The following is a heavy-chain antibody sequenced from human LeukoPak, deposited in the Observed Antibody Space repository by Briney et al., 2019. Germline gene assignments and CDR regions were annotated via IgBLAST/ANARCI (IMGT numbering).Heavy chain of an antibody. CDR3: ARVYYDFWSGYFLVDP. CDR2: MNPNSGNT. D-gene: IGHD3-3*01. Sequence: ASVKVSCKASGYTFTSYDINWVRQATGQGLEWMGWMNPNSGNTGYAQKFQGRVTMTRNTSISTAYMELSSLRSEDTAVYYCARVYYDFWSGYFLVDPWGKGTLVTVSS. CDR1: GYTFTSYD. V-gene: IGHV1-8*01. J-gene: IGHJ5*02.